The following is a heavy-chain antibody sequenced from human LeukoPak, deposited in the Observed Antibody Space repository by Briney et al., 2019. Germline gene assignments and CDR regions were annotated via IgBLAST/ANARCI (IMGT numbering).Heavy chain of an antibody. CDR3: ARSPNQSSGYYRYYYYGMDV. CDR2: ISSSGSTI. V-gene: IGHV3-48*04. CDR1: GFTFSSYA. D-gene: IGHD3-22*01. J-gene: IGHJ6*02. Sequence: PGGSLRLSCAASGFTFSSYAMSWVRQAPGKGLEWVSYISSSGSTIYYADSVKGRFTISRDNAKNSLYLQMNSLRAEDTAVYYCARSPNQSSGYYRYYYYGMDVWGQGTTVTVSS.